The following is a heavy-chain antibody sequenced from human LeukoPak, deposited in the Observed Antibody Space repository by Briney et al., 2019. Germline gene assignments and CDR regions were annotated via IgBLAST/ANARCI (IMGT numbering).Heavy chain of an antibody. J-gene: IGHJ4*02. CDR2: INHSGST. Sequence: PSETLSLTCAVYGGSFSGYYWSWIRQPPGKGLEWIGEINHSGSTNYNPSLKSRVTISVDTSKNQFSLKLSSVTAADTAVYYCARGVDTAMVQAEEFGYWGQGTLVTVSS. D-gene: IGHD5-18*01. CDR3: ARGVDTAMVQAEEFGY. CDR1: GGSFSGYY. V-gene: IGHV4-34*01.